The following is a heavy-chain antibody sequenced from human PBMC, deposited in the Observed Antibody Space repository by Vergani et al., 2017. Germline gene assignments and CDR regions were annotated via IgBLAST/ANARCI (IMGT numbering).Heavy chain of an antibody. CDR2: ISSSSSYI. D-gene: IGHD6-19*01. CDR1: GFTFSSYA. J-gene: IGHJ4*02. V-gene: IGHV3-21*01. Sequence: EVQLLESGGGLVQPGGSLRLSCAASGFTFSSYAMSWVRQAPGKGLEWVSSISSSSSYIYYADSVKGRFTISRDNAKNSLYLQMNSLRAEDTAVYYCARGSSGWYYFDYWGQGTLVTVSS. CDR3: ARGSSGWYYFDY.